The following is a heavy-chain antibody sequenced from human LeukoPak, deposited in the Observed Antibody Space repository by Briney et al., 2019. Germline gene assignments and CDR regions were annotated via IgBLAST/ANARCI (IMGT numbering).Heavy chain of an antibody. D-gene: IGHD1-26*01. Sequence: ASVKVSCKASGYTFTSYGISWVRQAPGQGLEWMGWISAGNGNTKYSQKFQGRVTITRDTSASTACMELSSLRSEDTAVYYCARDVNPIVSGSYLGHWGQGTLVTVSP. CDR3: ARDVNPIVSGSYLGH. J-gene: IGHJ4*02. CDR2: ISAGNGNT. CDR1: GYTFTSYG. V-gene: IGHV1-18*01.